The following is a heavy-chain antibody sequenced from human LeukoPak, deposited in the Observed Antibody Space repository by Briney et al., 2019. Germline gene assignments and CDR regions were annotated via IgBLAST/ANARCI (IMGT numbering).Heavy chain of an antibody. D-gene: IGHD4-23*01. CDR3: ARRSLDYGGNSYLMDY. CDR1: GGSISSSSYY. J-gene: IGHJ4*02. V-gene: IGHV4-39*01. CDR2: IYYSGST. Sequence: SETLSLTCTVPGGSISSSSYYWGWIRQPPGKGLEWNGSIYYSGSTYYNPSLKSRFTISVDTSKNQFSLKLSSVTAADTAVYYCARRSLDYGGNSYLMDYWGQGTLVTVSS.